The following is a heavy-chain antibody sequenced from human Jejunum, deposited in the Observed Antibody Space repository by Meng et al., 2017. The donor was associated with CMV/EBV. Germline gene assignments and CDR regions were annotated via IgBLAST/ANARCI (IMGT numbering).Heavy chain of an antibody. CDR1: GTSFSAYY. CDR2: IDHSGNT. D-gene: IGHD2-15*01. J-gene: IGHJ1*01. CDR3: ARGIVGAV. V-gene: IGHV4-34*01. Sequence: LSLTCRFYGTSFSAYYWSWIRQSPQKGLEWIGEIDHSGNTNYNPSLQNRVFISIDTSKKQISLNLTSVTAADTAVYFCARGIVGAVWSQGTQVTVSS.